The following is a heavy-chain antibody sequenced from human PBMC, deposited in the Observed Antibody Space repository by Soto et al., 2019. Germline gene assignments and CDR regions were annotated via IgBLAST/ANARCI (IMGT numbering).Heavy chain of an antibody. D-gene: IGHD6-25*01. V-gene: IGHV3-30*18. CDR1: GFTFSSYG. CDR3: AKLAMGRLAPIDC. Sequence: QVQLVESGGGVVQPGRSLRLSCAASGFTFSSYGMHWVRQAPGKGLEWVAVMSYDGSNKYYADSGMGRFTISRDDSKNTLYLQMNSLRAEDTAVYYCAKLAMGRLAPIDCWGQGTLVTVSS. CDR2: MSYDGSNK. J-gene: IGHJ4*02.